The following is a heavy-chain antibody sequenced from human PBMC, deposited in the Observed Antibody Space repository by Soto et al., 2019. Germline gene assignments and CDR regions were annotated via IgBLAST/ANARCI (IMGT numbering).Heavy chain of an antibody. CDR1: GGTFSSYA. CDR3: ASPLGRGLPEDYYYYGMDV. Sequence: QVQLVQSGAEVKKPGSSVKVSCKASGGTFSSYAISWVRQAPGQGLEWMGGIIPIFGTANYAQKFQGRVTITADESTRTAYMELSSLRSEDTAVYYCASPLGRGLPEDYYYYGMDVWGQGTTVTVSS. J-gene: IGHJ6*02. CDR2: IIPIFGTA. D-gene: IGHD5-12*01. V-gene: IGHV1-69*01.